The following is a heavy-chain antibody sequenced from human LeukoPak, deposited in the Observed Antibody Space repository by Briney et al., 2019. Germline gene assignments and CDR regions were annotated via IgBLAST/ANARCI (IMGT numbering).Heavy chain of an antibody. D-gene: IGHD3-22*01. CDR2: IYTSGST. CDR3: ARDQSYYDSSGYFAVYYFDY. V-gene: IGHV4-4*07. Sequence: SETLSLTCTVSGGSISSYYWSWIRQPAGKGLEWIGRIYTSGSTNYNPSLKSRVTMSVDTSKNQFSLKLSSVTAADTAVYYCARDQSYYDSSGYFAVYYFDYWGQGTLVTVSS. J-gene: IGHJ4*02. CDR1: GGSISSYY.